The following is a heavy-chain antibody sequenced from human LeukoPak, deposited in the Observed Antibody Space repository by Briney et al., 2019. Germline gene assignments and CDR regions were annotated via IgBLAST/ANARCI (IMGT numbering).Heavy chain of an antibody. CDR2: ISSSSSYI. CDR3: ARRAGGYSHPYDY. J-gene: IGHJ4*02. D-gene: IGHD4-23*01. CDR1: GFTFSSYG. V-gene: IGHV3-21*04. Sequence: PGGSLRLSCAASGFTFSSYGMHWVRQAPGKGLGWVSSISSSSSYIYYADSVKGRFTISRDNAKNSLYLQMNSLRAEDTAVYYCARRAGGYSHPYDYWGQGTLVTVSS.